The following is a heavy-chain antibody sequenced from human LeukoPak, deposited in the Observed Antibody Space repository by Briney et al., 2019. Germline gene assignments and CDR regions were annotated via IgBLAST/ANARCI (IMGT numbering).Heavy chain of an antibody. J-gene: IGHJ4*02. CDR1: GFPFSTYT. Sequence: GGSLRLPCAASGFPFSTYTMNWVRQAPGKGLEWVSSISSSSSSYIYYADSMKGRFTIFRDNAKNSLYLQMNNLRAEDTAVYYCARDRRYFDTGGLGGPDYWGQGTLVTVSS. D-gene: IGHD2-8*02. CDR3: ARDRRYFDTGGLGGPDY. CDR2: ISSSSSSYI. V-gene: IGHV3-21*01.